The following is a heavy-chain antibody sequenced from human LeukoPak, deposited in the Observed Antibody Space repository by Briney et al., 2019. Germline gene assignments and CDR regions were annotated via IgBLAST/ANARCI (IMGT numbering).Heavy chain of an antibody. Sequence: GGSLRLSCAASGFTFSSYGMHWVRQAPGKGLEWVAFIRYDGSNKYYADSVKGRFTISRDNSKNTLYLQMNSLRAEDTAVYYCAKDKMSYGWYFDLWGCGTLVTVSS. CDR2: IRYDGSNK. J-gene: IGHJ2*01. CDR1: GFTFSSYG. D-gene: IGHD2-8*01. V-gene: IGHV3-30*02. CDR3: AKDKMSYGWYFDL.